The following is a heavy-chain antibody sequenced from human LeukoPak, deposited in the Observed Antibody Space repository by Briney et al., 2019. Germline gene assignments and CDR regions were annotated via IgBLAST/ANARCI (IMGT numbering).Heavy chain of an antibody. Sequence: PGGSLRLSCAASGFAFNTYSMNWVRQAPGKGLEWVSFIFSSSTYIYYTDSVKGRFTISRGNARNSLYLQMDNLRAEDTGVYYCARDFYDGFALDYWGQGTLVTVSS. J-gene: IGHJ4*02. CDR2: IFSSSTYI. D-gene: IGHD2/OR15-2a*01. V-gene: IGHV3-21*03. CDR3: ARDFYDGFALDY. CDR1: GFAFNTYS.